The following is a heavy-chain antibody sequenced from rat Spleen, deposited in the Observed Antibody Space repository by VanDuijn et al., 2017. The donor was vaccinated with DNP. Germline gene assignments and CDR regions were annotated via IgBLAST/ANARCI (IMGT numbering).Heavy chain of an antibody. J-gene: IGHJ2*01. CDR3: AREAEGVNY. CDR2: INQDSRIT. V-gene: IGHV4-2*01. Sequence: EVKLVESGGGLVQPGRSLKLSCAASGFNFNDYWMGWVRQAPGKGLEWIGEINQDSRITKYIPYLKDKISISRDNVQNTLNLQMNKVGSEDTATYYCAREAEGVNYWGQGVMVTVSS. D-gene: IGHD1-11*01. CDR1: GFNFNDYW.